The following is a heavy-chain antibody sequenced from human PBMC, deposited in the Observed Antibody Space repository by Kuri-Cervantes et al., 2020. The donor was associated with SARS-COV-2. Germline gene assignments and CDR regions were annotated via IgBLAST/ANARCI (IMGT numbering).Heavy chain of an antibody. V-gene: IGHV1-18*01. J-gene: IGHJ4*02. CDR1: GYTFTSYG. CDR2: ISAYDGNT. D-gene: IGHD6-19*01. CDR3: SRDQTRSGWTFFFDY. Sequence: ASVKVSCKASGYTFTSYGISWVRQAPGQGLEWMGWISAYDGNTNYAQKLQGRVTMTTDTSTSTAYMELRSLRSDDTAVYYCSRDQTRSGWTFFFDYWGQGTLVTVSS.